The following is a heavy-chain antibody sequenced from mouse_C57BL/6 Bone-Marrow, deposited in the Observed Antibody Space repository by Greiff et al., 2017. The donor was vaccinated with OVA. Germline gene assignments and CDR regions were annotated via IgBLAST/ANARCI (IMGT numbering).Heavy chain of an antibody. Sequence: DVKLVESGGGLVQSGRSLRLSCATSGFTFSDFYMEWVRQAPGKGLEWIAASRNKANDYTTEHSASVKGRFIVSRDTSPSILYLQMNALRAEDTAIYYCARDANWYAMDYWGQGASVTVSS. D-gene: IGHD4-1*01. CDR1: GFTFSDFY. CDR3: ARDANWYAMDY. CDR2: SRNKANDYTT. V-gene: IGHV7-1*01. J-gene: IGHJ4*01.